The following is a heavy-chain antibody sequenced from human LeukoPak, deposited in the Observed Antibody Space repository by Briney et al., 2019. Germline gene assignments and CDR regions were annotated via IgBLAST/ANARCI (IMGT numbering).Heavy chain of an antibody. D-gene: IGHD5-12*01. V-gene: IGHV3-21*01. CDR1: GFTFSSYS. Sequence: GGSLRLSCAASGFTFSSYSMNWVPQAPGKGLEWVSSISSSSSYNYYADSGKGRFTISRDNAKNSLYLQMNSLRAEDTAVYYCARSALYSGYDFLNGGEGTLVTVSS. CDR2: ISSSSSYN. J-gene: IGHJ4*02. CDR3: ARSALYSGYDFLN.